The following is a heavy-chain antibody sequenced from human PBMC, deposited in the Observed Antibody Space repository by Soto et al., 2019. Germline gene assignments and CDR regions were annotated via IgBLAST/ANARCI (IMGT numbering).Heavy chain of an antibody. CDR1: GYTFTSYG. V-gene: IGHV1-18*01. D-gene: IGHD1-26*01. J-gene: IGHJ4*02. CDR3: ARDGGRELPPYY. Sequence: ASVKVSCKASGYTFTSYGISWVRQAPGQGLEWMGWISAYNGNTNYAQKLQGRVTMTADTSTSTAYMELSSLRSEDTAVYYCARDGGRELPPYYWGQGTLVTVSS. CDR2: ISAYNGNT.